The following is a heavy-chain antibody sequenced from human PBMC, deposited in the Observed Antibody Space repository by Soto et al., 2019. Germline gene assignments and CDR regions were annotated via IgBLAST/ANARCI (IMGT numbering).Heavy chain of an antibody. CDR2: INHSGSI. CDR3: ARGEVTTGVF. J-gene: IGHJ4*02. V-gene: IGHV4-34*01. CDR1: GGSVGGYY. D-gene: IGHD4-17*01. Sequence: PSXTLSLACAVYGGSVGGYYWSWIRQPPGKGLEWIGEINHSGSITYAPSLKSRVTMSVDTSKNQFSLRLNSVTAADTAVYYCARGEVTTGVFWGQGTQVTVSS.